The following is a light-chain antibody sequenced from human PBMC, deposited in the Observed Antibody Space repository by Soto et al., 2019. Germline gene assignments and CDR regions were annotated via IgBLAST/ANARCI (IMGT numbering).Light chain of an antibody. V-gene: IGLV2-14*01. Sequence: QSALPQPASVSGSPGQSITISCTGTSSDVGGYNYVSWYQQHPGKAPKLMIYDVRNRPSGVSNRFSGSKSGNTASLTISGLQAEDEADYYCSSYTSSSTLVFGTGTKLTVL. CDR1: SSDVGGYNY. CDR2: DVR. CDR3: SSYTSSSTLV. J-gene: IGLJ1*01.